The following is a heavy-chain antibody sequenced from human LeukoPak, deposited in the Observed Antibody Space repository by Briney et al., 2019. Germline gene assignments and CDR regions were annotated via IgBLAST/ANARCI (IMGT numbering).Heavy chain of an antibody. CDR2: INHSGST. Sequence: KPSETLSLSCAVYGGSFTDYYWSWIRQPPGKGLGWIGEINHSGSTNYNPSLKSRVTISLDTSKNQFSLKLTSVTAADTAVYYCAKAPYLSTGSWGQGILVAVSS. CDR3: AKAPYLSTGS. D-gene: IGHD3-22*01. V-gene: IGHV4-34*01. CDR1: GGSFTDYY. J-gene: IGHJ3*01.